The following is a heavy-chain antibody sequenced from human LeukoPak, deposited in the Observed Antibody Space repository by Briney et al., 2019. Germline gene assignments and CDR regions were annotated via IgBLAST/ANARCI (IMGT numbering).Heavy chain of an antibody. V-gene: IGHV1-18*01. J-gene: IGHJ3*02. CDR3: ARTVGATGAFAI. CDR2: ISAYTDST. D-gene: IGHD1-26*01. CDR1: VYTFINYG. Sequence: ASVKVSCKASVYTFINYGLTWVRQAPGQGFEWMGWISAYTDSTNYAQKLQGRVTMPTDPSTSTAYMELRSLRSDDTAVYYCARTVGATGAFAIWSQGTMVIVSS.